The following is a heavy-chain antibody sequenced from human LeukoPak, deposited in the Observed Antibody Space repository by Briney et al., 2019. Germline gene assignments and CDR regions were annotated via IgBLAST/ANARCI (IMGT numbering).Heavy chain of an antibody. Sequence: GGSLRLSCAASGFTVSSNYMSWVRQAPGKGLEWVSSISSSSSYIYYADSVKGRFTISRGNAKNSLYLQMNSLRAEDTAVYYCARGAAVAGRFDYWGQGTLVTVSS. V-gene: IGHV3-21*01. CDR1: GFTVSSNY. J-gene: IGHJ4*02. CDR3: ARGAAVAGRFDY. D-gene: IGHD6-19*01. CDR2: ISSSSSYI.